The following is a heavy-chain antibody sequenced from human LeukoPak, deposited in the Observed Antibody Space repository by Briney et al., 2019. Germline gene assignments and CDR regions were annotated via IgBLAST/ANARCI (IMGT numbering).Heavy chain of an antibody. CDR3: ARGPAAVLLWFGEGPAPAGYMDV. CDR2: IIPIFGTA. CDR1: GGTFSSYD. J-gene: IGHJ6*03. D-gene: IGHD3-10*01. V-gene: IGHV1-69*13. Sequence: GASVKVSCKASGGTFSSYDISWVRQAPGQGLEWMGGIIPIFGTANYAQKFQGRVTITADESTSTAYMELSSLRSEDTAVYYCARGPAAVLLWFGEGPAPAGYMDVWGKGTTVTISS.